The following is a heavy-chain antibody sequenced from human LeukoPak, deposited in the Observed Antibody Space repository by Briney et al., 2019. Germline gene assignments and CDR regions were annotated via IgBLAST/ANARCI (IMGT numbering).Heavy chain of an antibody. V-gene: IGHV3-7*01. J-gene: IGHJ4*02. CDR1: GFTFSNYW. CDR3: ARAGVRGVLLPVDY. D-gene: IGHD3-10*01. Sequence: GGSRRLSCAASGFTFSNYWMSWVRQAPGKGLEWVANIKHDGSDKYYLDSVKGRFTVSRDNAKNSLFLQMNTLRGEDTAIYYCARAGVRGVLLPVDYWGQGTLVTVSS. CDR2: IKHDGSDK.